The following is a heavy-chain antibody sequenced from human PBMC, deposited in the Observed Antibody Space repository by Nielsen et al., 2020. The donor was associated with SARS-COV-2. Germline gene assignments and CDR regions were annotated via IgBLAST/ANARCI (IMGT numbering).Heavy chain of an antibody. CDR1: GGSISSGGYY. V-gene: IGHV4-31*03. CDR3: ARAPITMIVVVNAFDI. Sequence: SETLALTCTVSGGSISSGGYYWSWIRQHPGKGLEWIGYIYYSGSTYYNPSLKSRVTISVDTSKNQFSLKLSSVTAADTAVYYCARAPITMIVVVNAFDIWGQGTMVTVSS. D-gene: IGHD3-22*01. CDR2: IYYSGST. J-gene: IGHJ3*02.